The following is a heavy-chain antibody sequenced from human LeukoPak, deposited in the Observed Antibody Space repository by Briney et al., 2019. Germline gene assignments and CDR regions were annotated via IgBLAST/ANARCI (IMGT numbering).Heavy chain of an antibody. CDR2: IKQDGSEI. CDR1: GFTFSSYW. D-gene: IGHD5-18*01. J-gene: IGHJ5*02. Sequence: GGSLTLSCAASGFTFSSYWMGWVRQAPGKGLEWVANIKQDGSEIYYVDSVKGRFTISRDNAKNSLYLQMNSLRAEDTAIYYCARVLGYGWFDPWGQGTLVTVSS. CDR3: ARVLGYGWFDP. V-gene: IGHV3-7*01.